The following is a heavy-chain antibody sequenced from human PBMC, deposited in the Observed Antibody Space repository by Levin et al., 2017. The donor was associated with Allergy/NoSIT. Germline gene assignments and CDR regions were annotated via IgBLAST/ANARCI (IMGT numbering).Heavy chain of an antibody. Sequence: GESLKISCAASGFTFSSYEMNWVRQAPGKGLEWVSYISSSGSTIYYADSVKGRFTISRDNAKNSLYLQMNSLRAEDTAVYYCARAAPAAISVFVYYYYGMDVWGQGTTVTVSS. J-gene: IGHJ6*02. CDR1: GFTFSSYE. V-gene: IGHV3-48*03. CDR3: ARAAPAAISVFVYYYYGMDV. D-gene: IGHD2-2*02. CDR2: ISSSGSTI.